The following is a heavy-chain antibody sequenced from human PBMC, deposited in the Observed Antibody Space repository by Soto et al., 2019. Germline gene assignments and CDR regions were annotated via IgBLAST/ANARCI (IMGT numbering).Heavy chain of an antibody. Sequence: SVKVSCQVSGGTFSTYGITWVRQAPGQGLEWMGTIIPIFGTANYARKFQGRVTITADKSTSTCSMELSSLRSEDTAVYYCASEGPLSGTFDYWGQGDLVTVSS. J-gene: IGHJ4*02. D-gene: IGHD1-7*01. CDR2: IIPIFGTA. CDR1: GGTFSTYG. V-gene: IGHV1-69*06. CDR3: ASEGPLSGTFDY.